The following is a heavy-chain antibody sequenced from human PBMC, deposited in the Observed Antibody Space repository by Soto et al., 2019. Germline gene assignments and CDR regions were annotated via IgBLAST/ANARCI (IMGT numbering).Heavy chain of an antibody. CDR2: IGTLGDT. D-gene: IGHD3-9*01. CDR3: VRGRSFDFASTPPPTFGP. V-gene: IGHV3-13*01. J-gene: IGHJ5*02. Sequence: LVASGGGLVQPGGSLRLSCVASGFILSTHALHWVRDTPGEGLEWVSGIGTLGDTFYGASVKGRFTISRENAKNSLYLQMNSLTVGDTAVYYCVRGRSFDFASTPPPTFGPWGQGTLVTVSS. CDR1: GFILSTHA.